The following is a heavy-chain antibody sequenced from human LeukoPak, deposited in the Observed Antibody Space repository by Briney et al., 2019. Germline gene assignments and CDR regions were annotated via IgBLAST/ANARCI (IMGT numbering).Heavy chain of an antibody. CDR1: GFTFSSYW. CDR2: IKRDGSEK. D-gene: IGHD3-10*02. Sequence: GGSLRLSCAASGFTFSSYWMTWVRQAPGKGLEWVGNIKRDGSEKYYVDSVKGRFTISRDNAKNSLYLQMNSLRAEDTAVYYCAELGITMIGGVWGKGTTVTISS. CDR3: AELGITMIGGV. J-gene: IGHJ6*04. V-gene: IGHV3-7*01.